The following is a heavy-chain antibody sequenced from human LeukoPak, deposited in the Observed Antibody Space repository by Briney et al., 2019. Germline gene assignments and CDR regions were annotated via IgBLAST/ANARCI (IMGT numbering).Heavy chain of an antibody. V-gene: IGHV4-59*01. J-gene: IGHJ4*02. CDR1: GGSISSYY. CDR3: ASAYYYDSSGAFDY. Sequence: SSETLSLTCTVSGGSISSYYWSWIRQPPGKGLEWIGYIYYSGSTNYNPSLKSRVTISVDTSKNQFSLKLSSVTAADTAVYYCASAYYYDSSGAFDYWGQGTLVTVSS. CDR2: IYYSGST. D-gene: IGHD3-22*01.